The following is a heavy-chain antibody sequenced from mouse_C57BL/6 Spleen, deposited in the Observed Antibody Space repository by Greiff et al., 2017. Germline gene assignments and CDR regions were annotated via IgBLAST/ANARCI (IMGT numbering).Heavy chain of an antibody. CDR1: GFTFSSYT. J-gene: IGHJ2*01. Sequence: EVKVEESGGGLVKPGGSLKLSCAASGFTFSSYTMSWVRQTPEKRLEWVATLSGGGGNTYYPDSVKGRFTISRDNAKNTLYLQMSSLRSEDTALYYCARLHYYGSSYYFDYWGQGTTLTGSS. CDR2: LSGGGGNT. V-gene: IGHV5-9*01. D-gene: IGHD1-1*01. CDR3: ARLHYYGSSYYFDY.